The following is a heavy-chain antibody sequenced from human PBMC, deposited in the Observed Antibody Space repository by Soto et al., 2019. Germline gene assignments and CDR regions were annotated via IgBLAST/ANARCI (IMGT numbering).Heavy chain of an antibody. Sequence: QVQLQQSGPGLVKPSGTLFLTCAVSGGSISTSNWWSWVRQPPGKGLEWFGEFYHHGSTNYNPSLKSRVTISVDKSKNQFSLRLSSVTAADTAVYYCATLAVAGHFDYWGQGTLVTVSS. D-gene: IGHD6-19*01. V-gene: IGHV4-4*02. CDR2: FYHHGST. J-gene: IGHJ4*02. CDR1: GGSISTSNW. CDR3: ATLAVAGHFDY.